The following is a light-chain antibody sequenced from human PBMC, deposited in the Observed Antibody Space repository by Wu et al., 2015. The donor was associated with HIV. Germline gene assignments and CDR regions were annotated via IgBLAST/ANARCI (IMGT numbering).Light chain of an antibody. CDR3: QQYGSSPVT. CDR1: QSVSRN. J-gene: IGKJ2*01. Sequence: ETVMTQFPATLSVSPGERATLSCRASQSVSRNLAWYQQKSGQAPRLLIYGASTRATGVPVRFSGSGSGTEFTLTINRLEPEDFAVYYCQQYGSSPVTFGPGTKLDIK. V-gene: IGKV3-15*01. CDR2: GAS.